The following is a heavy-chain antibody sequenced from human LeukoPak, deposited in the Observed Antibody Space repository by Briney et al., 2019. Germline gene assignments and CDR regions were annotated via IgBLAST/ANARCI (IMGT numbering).Heavy chain of an antibody. CDR2: ISGSDGNT. Sequence: GGSLRLSCAASGFTFSSYSMNWVRQAPGKGLEWVSAISGSDGNTYYADSVKGRFTISRDNSKNTLYLQLNSLRAEDTAVYYCARDSVVGATSGYYFDYWGQGTLVTVSS. D-gene: IGHD1-26*01. V-gene: IGHV3-23*01. CDR3: ARDSVVGATSGYYFDY. J-gene: IGHJ4*02. CDR1: GFTFSSYS.